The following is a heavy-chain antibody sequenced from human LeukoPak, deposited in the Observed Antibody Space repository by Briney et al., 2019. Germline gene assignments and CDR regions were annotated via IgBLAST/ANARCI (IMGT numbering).Heavy chain of an antibody. CDR1: GFTFSSYN. D-gene: IGHD6-13*01. CDR2: ISSSSSYI. CDR3: ARVGALSSSWLLY. Sequence: PGGSLRLSCAASGFTFSSYNMNWVRQAPGKGLEWVSSISSSSSYIYYADSVKGRFTISRDNAKNSLYLQMNSLRAEDTAVYYCARVGALSSSWLLYWGQGTLVTVSS. J-gene: IGHJ4*02. V-gene: IGHV3-21*01.